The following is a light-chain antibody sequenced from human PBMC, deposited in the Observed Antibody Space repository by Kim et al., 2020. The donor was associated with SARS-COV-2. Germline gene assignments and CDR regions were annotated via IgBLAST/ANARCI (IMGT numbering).Light chain of an antibody. V-gene: IGKV1-39*01. CDR3: QQSYSTPYT. CDR1: QSINSF. CDR2: AAS. J-gene: IGKJ2*01. Sequence: SASVGDRVTITCRASQSINSFLNWYQKKAGKAPKLLIYAASTLQSGVPSRFSGSGAGTDFTLTISSLQPEDFATYYCQQSYSTPYTFGQGTKLEI.